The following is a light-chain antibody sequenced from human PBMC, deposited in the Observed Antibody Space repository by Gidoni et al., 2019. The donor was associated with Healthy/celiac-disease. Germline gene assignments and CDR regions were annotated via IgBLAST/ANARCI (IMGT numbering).Light chain of an antibody. Sequence: DIQMTQSPSTRSASVGDRVTITCRASQSISSWLAWYQQKPGKAPKLLIYKASSLESGVPSRFSGSGSGTEFTLTISSLQPDDFATYYCQQYNSYRTFGQGTKMEIK. J-gene: IGKJ1*01. CDR3: QQYNSYRT. CDR2: KAS. CDR1: QSISSW. V-gene: IGKV1-5*03.